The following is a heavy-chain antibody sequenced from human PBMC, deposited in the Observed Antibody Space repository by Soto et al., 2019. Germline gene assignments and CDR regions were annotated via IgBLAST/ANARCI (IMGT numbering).Heavy chain of an antibody. CDR3: ARDRTYYYDSSGHHYYYYGMAV. Sequence: QVQLQESGPGLVKPSETLSLTCTVSGGSISSYYWSWIRQPPGKGLEWIGYSYYRGSTNYNPSLKSRVTISVDTSTNQVSLKLSSVTAADTSVYYCARDRTYYYDSSGHHYYYYGMAVWGRGTTVTVSS. V-gene: IGHV4-59*01. CDR2: SYYRGST. J-gene: IGHJ6*02. CDR1: GGSISSYY. D-gene: IGHD3-22*01.